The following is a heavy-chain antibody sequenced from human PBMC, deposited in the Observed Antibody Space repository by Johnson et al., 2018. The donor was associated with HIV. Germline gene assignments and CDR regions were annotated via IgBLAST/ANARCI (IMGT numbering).Heavy chain of an antibody. CDR2: ISSSGSTI. J-gene: IGHJ3*02. V-gene: IGHV3-11*04. CDR1: QFTFSDYY. CDR3: ASDDSSGYDAFDI. Sequence: QVQLVESGGGLAKPAWSPRLYCAASQFTFSDYYMSWIRQAPGKGLEWVSYISSSGSTIYYADSVKGRFTISRDNAKNSLYLQMNSLRAEDTAVYYCASDDSSGYDAFDIWGQGTMVTVSS. D-gene: IGHD3-22*01.